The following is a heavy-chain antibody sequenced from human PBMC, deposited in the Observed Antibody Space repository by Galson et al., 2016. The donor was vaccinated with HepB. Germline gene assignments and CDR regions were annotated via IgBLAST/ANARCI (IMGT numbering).Heavy chain of an antibody. Sequence: SLRLSCAASGFTFTNHPMTWVRQAPGKGLEWVATINQGAGNTYYADSVEGRFTISRDNSKNTVYLQMNSLRTEETAVYYCAKDPRLHWFENWGQGTSVTVSS. CDR1: GFTFTNHP. CDR3: AKDPRLHWFEN. J-gene: IGHJ5*02. D-gene: IGHD5-12*01. CDR2: INQGAGNT. V-gene: IGHV3-23*01.